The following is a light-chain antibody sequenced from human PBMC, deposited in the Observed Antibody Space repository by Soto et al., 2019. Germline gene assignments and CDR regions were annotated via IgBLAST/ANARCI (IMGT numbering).Light chain of an antibody. V-gene: IGKV1-5*01. Sequence: DIPMTQSPSTLSASVGDRVTITCRASQSISSWLAWYQQKPGKAPKLLIYDASNRATGIPDRFSGSGSGTDFTLTISRLEPEDFAVYYCQQYGSSGTFGQGTKVEIK. CDR1: QSISSW. CDR3: QQYGSSGT. CDR2: DAS. J-gene: IGKJ1*01.